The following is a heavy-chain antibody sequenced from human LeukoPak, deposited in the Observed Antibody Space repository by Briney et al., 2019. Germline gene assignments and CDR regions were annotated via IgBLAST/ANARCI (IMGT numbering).Heavy chain of an antibody. Sequence: GASVKVSCKASGYTFTGYYMHWVRQAPGQGLEWMGRINPNSGGTNYAQKFQGRVTMTRDTSISTAYMELSSLRSEDTAVYYCARVGESGDGYNSFDYWGQGTLVTVSS. CDR2: INPNSGGT. CDR3: ARVGESGDGYNSFDY. D-gene: IGHD5-24*01. CDR1: GYTFTGYY. V-gene: IGHV1-2*06. J-gene: IGHJ4*02.